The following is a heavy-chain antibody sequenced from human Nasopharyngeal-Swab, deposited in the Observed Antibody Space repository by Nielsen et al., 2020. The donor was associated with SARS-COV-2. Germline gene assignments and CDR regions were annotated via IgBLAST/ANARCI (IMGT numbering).Heavy chain of an antibody. D-gene: IGHD5-18*01. Sequence: WIRQPPGKGLEWIGYIYYSGSTNYNPSLKSRVTISVDTSKNQFSLKLSSVTAADTAVYYCARDHSEVFVDTAYYYYGMDVWGQGTTVTVSS. CDR3: ARDHSEVFVDTAYYYYGMDV. CDR2: IYYSGST. V-gene: IGHV4-59*01. J-gene: IGHJ6*02.